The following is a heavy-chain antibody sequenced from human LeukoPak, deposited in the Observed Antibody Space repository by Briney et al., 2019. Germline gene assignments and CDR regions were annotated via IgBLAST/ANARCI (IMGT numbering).Heavy chain of an antibody. Sequence: GGSLRLSCAASGFTFSSYSMNWVRQAPGKGLEWVSSISSSSSYIYYADSVKGRFTISRDNAKNSLYLQMNSLRAEDTAVYYCARGRYSSRSGGYYFDIWGQGTLVTVSS. J-gene: IGHJ4*02. V-gene: IGHV3-21*01. CDR3: ARGRYSSRSGGYYFDI. CDR2: ISSSSSYI. D-gene: IGHD2-2*01. CDR1: GFTFSSYS.